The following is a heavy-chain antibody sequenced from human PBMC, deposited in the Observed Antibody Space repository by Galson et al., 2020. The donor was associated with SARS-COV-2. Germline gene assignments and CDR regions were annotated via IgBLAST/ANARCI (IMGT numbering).Heavy chain of an antibody. CDR2: ISGSGGST. J-gene: IGHJ3*02. CDR3: AKAGVEYYDILTGQPRGAFDI. V-gene: IGHV3-23*01. Sequence: TGGSLRLSCAASGFTFSSYAMSWVRQAPGKGLEWVSAISGSGGSTYYADSVKGRFTISRDNSKNTLYLQMNSLRVEDPAVYYCAKAGVEYYDILTGQPRGAFDIWGQGTMVTVSS. CDR1: GFTFSSYA. D-gene: IGHD3-9*01.